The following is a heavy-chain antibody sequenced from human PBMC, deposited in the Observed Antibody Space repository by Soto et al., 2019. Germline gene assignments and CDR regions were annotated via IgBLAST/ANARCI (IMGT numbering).Heavy chain of an antibody. D-gene: IGHD3-22*01. V-gene: IGHV3-13*01. J-gene: IGHJ6*02. CDR1: GFTFSSYD. Sequence: GSLRLSCAASGFTFSSYDMHWVRQATGKGLEWVSAIGTAGDTYYPGSVKGRFTISRENAKDSLYLQMNSLRAGDTAVYYCARAQLNYDSSGRVYYYYYGMDVWGQGTTVTVSS. CDR2: IGTAGDT. CDR3: ARAQLNYDSSGRVYYYYYGMDV.